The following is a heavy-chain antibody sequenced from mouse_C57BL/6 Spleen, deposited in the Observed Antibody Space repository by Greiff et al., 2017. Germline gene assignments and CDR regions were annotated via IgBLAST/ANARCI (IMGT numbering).Heavy chain of an antibody. D-gene: IGHD1-1*01. J-gene: IGHJ3*01. V-gene: IGHV14-1*01. CDR3: TTWGSSRFAY. CDR1: GFNFNDYY. Sequence: VQLQHSGAELVRPGASVKLSCTASGFNFNDYYMHWVKQRPEQGLEWIGRIDPEDGDTEYAPKFQGKATMTADTSSNTAYLQLSSLTSEDTAVYYCTTWGSSRFAYWGQGTLVTVSA. CDR2: IDPEDGDT.